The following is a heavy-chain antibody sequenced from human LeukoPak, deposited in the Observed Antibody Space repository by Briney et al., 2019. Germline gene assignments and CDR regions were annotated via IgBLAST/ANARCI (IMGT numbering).Heavy chain of an antibody. J-gene: IGHJ3*02. CDR3: ARVDAELSHAFDI. D-gene: IGHD1-26*01. Sequence: PSGTLSLTCAVSGDSISNPNWWSWVRQPPGKGLEWIGEIYHTGSTNYNPSLKSRLTISVDTSKNQFSLKLSSVTAADTAVYYCARVDAELSHAFDIWGQGTMVTVSS. CDR2: IYHTGST. V-gene: IGHV4-4*02. CDR1: GDSISNPNW.